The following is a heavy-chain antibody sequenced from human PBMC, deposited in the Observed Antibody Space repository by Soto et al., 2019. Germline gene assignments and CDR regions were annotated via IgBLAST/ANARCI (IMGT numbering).Heavy chain of an antibody. CDR3: AQPRGYGVLDAYDI. V-gene: IGHV3-23*01. Sequence: GGSLRLSCAASGFTFSSYAMSWVRQAPGKGLEWVSAVTADGYSTYYADSVRGRFTISRDNSINTLFMQMITLRPEDTAVYYCAQPRGYGVLDAYDIWGQGAMVTVSS. CDR1: GFTFSSYA. J-gene: IGHJ3*02. D-gene: IGHD4-17*01. CDR2: VTADGYST.